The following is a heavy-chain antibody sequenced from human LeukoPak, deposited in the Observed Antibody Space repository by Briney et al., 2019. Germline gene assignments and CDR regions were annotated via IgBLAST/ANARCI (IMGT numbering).Heavy chain of an antibody. CDR3: ARDRWSTTGQQLDC. J-gene: IGHJ4*02. D-gene: IGHD6-13*01. V-gene: IGHV4-4*07. CDR1: GGSISSYY. Sequence: SETLSLTCTVSGGSISSYYWSWIRQPAGKGLEWIGRIYTSGSTNYNPSLKGRVTMSVDTSKNQFSLKLSSVTAADTAVYYCARDRWSTTGQQLDCWGQGTLVTVSS. CDR2: IYTSGST.